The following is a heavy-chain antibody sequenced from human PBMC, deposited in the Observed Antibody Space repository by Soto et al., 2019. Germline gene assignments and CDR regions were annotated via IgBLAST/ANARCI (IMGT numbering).Heavy chain of an antibody. D-gene: IGHD4-17*01. V-gene: IGHV4-59*08. CDR2: VYYTGET. CDR3: VRQGIDYLHGLVDV. Sequence: PSETLSLTCTVSSGPDRSHNWGWIRQPPGRGLEWIGYVYYTGETAYNPSLRGRVTISADTSTNDISLTLNSVTAADTAVYYCVRQGIDYLHGLVDVWGQGTTVTVS. J-gene: IGHJ6*02. CDR1: SGPDRSHN.